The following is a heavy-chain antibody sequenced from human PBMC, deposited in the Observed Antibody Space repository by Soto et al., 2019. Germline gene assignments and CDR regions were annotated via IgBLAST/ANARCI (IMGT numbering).Heavy chain of an antibody. Sequence: GGSLRLSCAASGFSFDDYAMHWVRQAPGKGLEWVSGISWNSGSIDYADSVKGRFTISRDNAKNSLYLQMNSLRAEDTALYYCAKVTFRYDSPSFFDSWGQGTLVTVSS. J-gene: IGHJ4*02. V-gene: IGHV3-9*01. CDR2: ISWNSGSI. CDR1: GFSFDDYA. D-gene: IGHD5-12*01. CDR3: AKVTFRYDSPSFFDS.